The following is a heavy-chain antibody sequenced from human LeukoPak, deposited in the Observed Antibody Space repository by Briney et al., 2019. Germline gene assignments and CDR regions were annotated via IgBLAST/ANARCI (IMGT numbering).Heavy chain of an antibody. CDR2: IFYSGST. J-gene: IGHJ2*01. CDR1: GGSISSYY. D-gene: IGHD3-10*01. CDR3: ARLTMFRGVIYGTDWHSDL. V-gene: IGHV4-59*12. Sequence: KTSETLSLTCTVSGGSISSYYWSWIRQPPGKGLEWIGYIFYSGSTNYNPSLRSRVTISLDTSKNQISLKLSSGTAADTAVYYCARLTMFRGVIYGTDWHSDLWGRGTLVTVSS.